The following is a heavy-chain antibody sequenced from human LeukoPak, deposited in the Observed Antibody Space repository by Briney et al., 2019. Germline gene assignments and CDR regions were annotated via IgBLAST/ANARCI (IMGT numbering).Heavy chain of an antibody. V-gene: IGHV3-30*02. CDR2: IRYDGSNK. D-gene: IGHD6-6*01. J-gene: IGHJ6*03. CDR3: AKEYSSSGARHYYYYMDV. Sequence: GGSLRLSCAASGFTFSSYGMHWVRQAPGKGLEWVAFIRYDGSNKYYADSVKGRFTISRDNSKNTLYLQMNSLRAEDTAVYYCAKEYSSSGARHYYYYMDVWGKGTTVTVSS. CDR1: GFTFSSYG.